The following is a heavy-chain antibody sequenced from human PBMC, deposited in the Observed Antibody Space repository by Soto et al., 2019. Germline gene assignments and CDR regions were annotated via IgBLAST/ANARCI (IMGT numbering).Heavy chain of an antibody. CDR2: IKSKTDGGTT. Sequence: EVQLVESGGGLVKPGGSLRLSCAASGFTFSNAWMNWVRQAPGKGLEWVGRIKSKTDGGTTDYAAPVKGRFTISRDDSKNTLYLQMNSLKTEDTAVYYCTTDAWMSGSYGEFDYWGQGTLVTVSS. CDR1: GFTFSNAW. D-gene: IGHD1-26*01. CDR3: TTDAWMSGSYGEFDY. J-gene: IGHJ4*02. V-gene: IGHV3-15*07.